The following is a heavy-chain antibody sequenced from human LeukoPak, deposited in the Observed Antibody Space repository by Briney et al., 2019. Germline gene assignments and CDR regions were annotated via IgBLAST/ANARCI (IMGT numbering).Heavy chain of an antibody. CDR3: ARDEGTYYYDSSGPSPLDY. D-gene: IGHD3-22*01. Sequence: SVKVSCKASGGTFISYAISWVRQAPGQGLEWMGRIIPILGIANYAQKFQGRVKITADKSTSTAYMEVRRLRYEDTAVYYCARDEGTYYYDSSGPSPLDYWGQGTLVTVSS. CDR2: IIPILGIA. V-gene: IGHV1-69*04. J-gene: IGHJ4*02. CDR1: GGTFISYA.